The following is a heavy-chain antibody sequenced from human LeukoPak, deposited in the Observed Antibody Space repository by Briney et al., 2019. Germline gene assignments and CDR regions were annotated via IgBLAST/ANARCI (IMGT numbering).Heavy chain of an antibody. J-gene: IGHJ3*02. CDR3: ARDCSGGSCYFNDAFDI. V-gene: IGHV4-4*07. D-gene: IGHD2-15*01. CDR1: GGSISSYY. CDR2: IHTSGST. Sequence: KPSETLSLTCTVSGGSISSYYWSWIRQPAGKGLEWIGRIHTSGSTNYNPSLKSRVTMSVDTSKNQFSLKLSSVTAADTAVYYCARDCSGGSCYFNDAFDIWGQGTMVTVSS.